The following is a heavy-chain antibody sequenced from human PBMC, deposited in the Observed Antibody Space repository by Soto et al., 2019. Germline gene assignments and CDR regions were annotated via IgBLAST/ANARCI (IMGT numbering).Heavy chain of an antibody. J-gene: IGHJ4*02. CDR2: ISSSGSTV. CDR3: VRYCSTTLCNGVATRTFDY. D-gene: IGHD2-2*01. Sequence: LRLSCAASRFTFSTYEMHWVRQAPGKGLEWVSYISSSGSTVYYADSVRGRFTISRDNTRNSLYLQMNSLRDEDTALYYCVRYCSTTLCNGVATRTFDYWGQGTLVTVSS. CDR1: RFTFSTYE. V-gene: IGHV3-48*03.